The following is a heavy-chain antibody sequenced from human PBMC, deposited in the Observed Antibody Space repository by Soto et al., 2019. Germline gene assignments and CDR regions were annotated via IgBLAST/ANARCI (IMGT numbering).Heavy chain of an antibody. D-gene: IGHD6-19*01. J-gene: IGHJ1*01. CDR2: INSDGSST. V-gene: IGHV3-74*01. CDR1: GFTFSSYW. Sequence: PGGSLRLSCAASGFTFSSYWMHWVRHAPGKGLVWVSRINSDGSSTSYADSVKGRFTISRDNAKNTLYLQMNSLRAEDTAVNYCARVRGWTPIEYFQHWGQGTLVTVSS. CDR3: ARVRGWTPIEYFQH.